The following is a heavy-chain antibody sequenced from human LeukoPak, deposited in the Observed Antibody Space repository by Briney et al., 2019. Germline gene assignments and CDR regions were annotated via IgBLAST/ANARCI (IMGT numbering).Heavy chain of an antibody. J-gene: IGHJ6*03. CDR1: GGSITGYY. Sequence: PSETLSLTCTVSGGSITGYYWNWIRQPPGKGLEWIGYIYYSGSTNYNPSLKSRVTISVDTSKNQFSLKLSSVTAADTAVYYCASGIAARRPLYYYYMDVWGKGTTVTVSS. V-gene: IGHV4-59*13. CDR2: IYYSGST. D-gene: IGHD6-6*01. CDR3: ASGIAARRPLYYYYMDV.